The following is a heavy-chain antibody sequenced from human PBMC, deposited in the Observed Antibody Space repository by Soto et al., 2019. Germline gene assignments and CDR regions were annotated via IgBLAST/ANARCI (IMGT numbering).Heavy chain of an antibody. CDR1: GGSFSGYY. D-gene: IGHD2-15*01. CDR3: ARGTLRCSGGSCYSGYYLDY. J-gene: IGHJ4*02. V-gene: IGHV4-34*01. Sequence: TSETLSLTCAVYGGSFSGYYWSWIRQPPGKGLEWIGEINHSGSTNYNQSLKSRVTISVDTSKNQFSLKLSSGSAADTAVYYCARGTLRCSGGSCYSGYYLDYWGQGTLVTVSS. CDR2: INHSGST.